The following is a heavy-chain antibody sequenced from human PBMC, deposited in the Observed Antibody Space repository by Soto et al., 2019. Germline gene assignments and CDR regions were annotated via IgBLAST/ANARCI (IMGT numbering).Heavy chain of an antibody. V-gene: IGHV3-48*02. Sequence: EVQLVESGGGLVQPGGSLRLSCAASGFTLSSYSMKWVRQAPGKGLEWVSYISSSSSTIYYADSVKGRFTISRDNAKNSLYLQMNSLRDEDTAVYYCARAVSSGYWSEYFQHWGQGTLVTVSS. CDR2: ISSSSSTI. CDR3: ARAVSSGYWSEYFQH. D-gene: IGHD3-22*01. J-gene: IGHJ1*01. CDR1: GFTLSSYS.